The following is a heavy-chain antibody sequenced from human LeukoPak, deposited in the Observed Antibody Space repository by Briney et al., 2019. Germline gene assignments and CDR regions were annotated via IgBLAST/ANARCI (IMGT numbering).Heavy chain of an antibody. D-gene: IGHD3-3*01. CDR1: GFTFSNYG. Sequence: GGSLRLSCAASGFTFSNYGMSWVRQAPGKGLEWVSAIGGGGTSTYYADSVKGRFTISRDDAKNTLFLQMNNLRAEDTGVYYCATSGIGHYYFDFWGQGAPVTVSS. CDR3: ATSGIGHYYFDF. J-gene: IGHJ4*02. CDR2: IGGGGTST. V-gene: IGHV3-23*01.